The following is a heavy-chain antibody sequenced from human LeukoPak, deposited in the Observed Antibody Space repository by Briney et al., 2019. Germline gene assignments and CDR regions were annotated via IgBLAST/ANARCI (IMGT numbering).Heavy chain of an antibody. CDR2: INPSGGST. CDR3: ARDPVVAATSHDAFDI. Sequence: ASVKVSCKASGGTFSSYAISWVRQAPGQGLEWMGIINPSGGSTSYAQKFQGRVTMTRDTSTSTVYMELSSLRSEDTAVYYCARDPVVAATSHDAFDIWGQGTMVTVSS. J-gene: IGHJ3*02. D-gene: IGHD2-15*01. V-gene: IGHV1-46*01. CDR1: GGTFSSYA.